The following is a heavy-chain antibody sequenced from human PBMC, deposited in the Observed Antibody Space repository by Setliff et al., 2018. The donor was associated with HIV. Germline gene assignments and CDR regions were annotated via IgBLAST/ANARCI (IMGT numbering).Heavy chain of an antibody. J-gene: IGHJ4*02. CDR3: ARGWEGGMDY. V-gene: IGHV1-2*02. D-gene: IGHD1-26*01. CDR1: GYTFTGYY. CDR2: INPHSGDT. Sequence: GASVKVSCKASGYTFTGYYMHWVRQAPGQGLEWMGWINPHSGDTNYAQKFQDRVTMTRDTSVNIAYMQLSRLRSDDTAVYYCARGWEGGMDYWGQGTLVTVSS.